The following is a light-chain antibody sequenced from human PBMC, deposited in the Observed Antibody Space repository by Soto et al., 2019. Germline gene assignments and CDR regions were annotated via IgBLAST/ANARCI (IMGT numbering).Light chain of an antibody. J-gene: IGKJ1*01. CDR2: GTS. V-gene: IGKV3-20*01. CDR1: QTISSNN. Sequence: EIVLTQSPGTLSVSPGERATLSCRASQTISSNNLAWYQQKPGQAPSLLIYGTSSRATGIPDRFSGSGSGTDSTLTISRLEPDDSAIYYCQQYGSWTFGQGTKVEI. CDR3: QQYGSWT.